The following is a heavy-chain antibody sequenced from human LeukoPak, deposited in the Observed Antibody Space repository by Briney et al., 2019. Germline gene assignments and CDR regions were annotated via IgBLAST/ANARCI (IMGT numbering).Heavy chain of an antibody. CDR2: INHSGST. Sequence: SETLSLTCAVYGGSFSGYYWSWIRQPPWKGLEWIGEINHSGSTNYNPSLKSRVTISVDTSKNQFSLELTSVTATDTALYFCATSSGGTTVLPSAWGQGTLVTVSS. V-gene: IGHV4-34*01. J-gene: IGHJ5*02. CDR3: ATSSGGTTVLPSA. CDR1: GGSFSGYY. D-gene: IGHD2-15*01.